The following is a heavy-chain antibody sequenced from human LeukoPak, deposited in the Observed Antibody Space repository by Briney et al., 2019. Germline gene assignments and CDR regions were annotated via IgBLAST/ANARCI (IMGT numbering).Heavy chain of an antibody. V-gene: IGHV4-39*01. CDR2: IYYSGST. D-gene: IGHD2-2*01. J-gene: IGHJ4*02. Sequence: SETLSLTCTVSGGFISSRSYYWGWIRQPPGKGLEWIGSIYYSGSTYYNPSLKSRVTISVDTSKNQFSLKLSSVTAADTAVYYCARQDVVVPAAFWGQGTLVTVSS. CDR3: ARQDVVVPAAF. CDR1: GGFISSRSYY.